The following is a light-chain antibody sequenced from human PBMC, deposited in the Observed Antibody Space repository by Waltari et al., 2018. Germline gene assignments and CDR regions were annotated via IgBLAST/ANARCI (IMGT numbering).Light chain of an antibody. J-gene: IGLJ3*02. V-gene: IGLV1-44*01. CDR1: ASNIGDNV. CDR3: QSYGRDWV. Sequence: QSVLTQPPSASGTPGQTVTISCSGSASNIGDNVVNWYQQIPGKAPKLLIYRNYQRPSGVPDRFSVSKSGTSASLAISGLQSEDEADYDCQSYGRDWVFGGGTKLTVL. CDR2: RNY.